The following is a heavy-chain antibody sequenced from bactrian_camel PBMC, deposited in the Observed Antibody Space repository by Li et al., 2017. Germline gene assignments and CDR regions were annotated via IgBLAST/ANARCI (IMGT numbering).Heavy chain of an antibody. CDR2: TYTGIHTESVRDIFT. CDR1: GISASTYC. Sequence: HVQLVESGGGSVQAGGSLRLSCAASGISASTYCMGWFRQIPGKEREGVATTYTGIHTESVRDIFTNYADSVKGRFTISQDGAKNTLYLHMNNLKPEDTAMYHCAATPWALCLGWLRGEVNAKDYWGKGTQVTVS. D-gene: IGHD5*01. J-gene: IGHJ7*01. V-gene: IGHV3S1*01.